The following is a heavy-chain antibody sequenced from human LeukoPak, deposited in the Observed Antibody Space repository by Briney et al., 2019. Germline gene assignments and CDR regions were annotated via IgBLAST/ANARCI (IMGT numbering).Heavy chain of an antibody. J-gene: IGHJ6*03. CDR1: GGTFSSYA. CDR3: ARRLSYSGYMDV. CDR2: IIPIFGTA. D-gene: IGHD1-26*01. V-gene: IGHV1-69*05. Sequence: ASVKVSCKASGGTFSSYAISWVRQAPGQGLEWMGGIIPIFGTANYAQKFQGRVTITTDESTSTAYMELSSLRSEDTAVYYCARRLSYSGYMDVWGKGTTVTVSS.